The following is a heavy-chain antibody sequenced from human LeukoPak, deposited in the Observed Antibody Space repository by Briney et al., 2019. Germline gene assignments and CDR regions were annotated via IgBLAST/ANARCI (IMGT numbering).Heavy chain of an antibody. D-gene: IGHD3-10*01. CDR1: GGSISSSSYY. CDR3: ARISITMVRGVKGYWFDP. V-gene: IGHV4-39*07. J-gene: IGHJ5*02. CDR2: IYYSGST. Sequence: SETLSLTCTVSGGSISSSSYYWGWIRQPPGKGLEWIGSIYYSGSTYYNPSLKSRVTISVDTSKNQFSLKLSSVTAADTAVYYCARISITMVRGVKGYWFDPWGQGTLVTVSS.